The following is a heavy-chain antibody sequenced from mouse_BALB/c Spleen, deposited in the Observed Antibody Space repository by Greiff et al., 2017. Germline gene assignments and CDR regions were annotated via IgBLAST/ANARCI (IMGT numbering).Heavy chain of an antibody. D-gene: IGHD2-1*01. CDR2: IRNKANGYTT. V-gene: IGHV7-3*02. CDR3: ARDMDGNYLYAMDY. J-gene: IGHJ4*01. CDR1: GFTFTDYY. Sequence: EVKLMESGGGLVQPGGSLRLSCATSGFTFTDYYMSWVRQPPGKALEWLGFIRNKANGYTTEYSASVKGRFTISRDNSQSILYLQMNTLRAEDSATYYCARDMDGNYLYAMDYWGQGTSVTVSS.